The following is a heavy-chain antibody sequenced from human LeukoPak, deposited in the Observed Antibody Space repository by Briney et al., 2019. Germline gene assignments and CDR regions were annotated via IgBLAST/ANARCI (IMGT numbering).Heavy chain of an antibody. J-gene: IGHJ5*02. CDR3: ARVNGPNSGYYYTLDL. V-gene: IGHV3-33*01. Sequence: PGTSLRLSCAASGLTFRNYAMHWVRQAPGGRLGWVAVIWFDGTEKYYAAPVMGRFTISRDSSESTLYLQMNGLRTEDTAVYYCARVNGPNSGYYYTLDLWGQGTPVTVSS. CDR1: GLTFRNYA. D-gene: IGHD3-22*01. CDR2: IWFDGTEK.